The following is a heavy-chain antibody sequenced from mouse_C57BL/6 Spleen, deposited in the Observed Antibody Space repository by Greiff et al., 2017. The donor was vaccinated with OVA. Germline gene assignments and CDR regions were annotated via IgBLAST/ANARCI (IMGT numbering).Heavy chain of an antibody. CDR2: IDPSSGGT. D-gene: IGHD1-1*01. CDR1: GYTFTSYW. J-gene: IGHJ1*03. CDR3: ARSEGYYDGWYFDV. V-gene: IGHV1-72*01. Sequence: VQLQQPGAELVKPGASVKLSCKASGYTFTSYWMPWVKQRPGRGLEWIGRIDPSSGGTKYNEKFKSKATLTVDKPSSTAYMQLSSLTSEDSAVYDCARSEGYYDGWYFDVWGTGTTVTVSS.